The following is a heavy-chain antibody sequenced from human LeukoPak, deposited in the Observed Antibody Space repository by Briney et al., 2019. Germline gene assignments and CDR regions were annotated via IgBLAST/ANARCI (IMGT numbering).Heavy chain of an antibody. CDR2: IDYSAYT. Sequence: SGTLSLTCTVSGGSLSTYFWTWLRQPPWKGLEWVGYIDYSAYTKYNPSLKSRVTISVDTSKNQFSLSLSSLTAADTAVYYCAREVSRGRSGYQIDYWGPGTLVTVSS. D-gene: IGHD3-22*01. CDR1: GGSLSTYF. CDR3: AREVSRGRSGYQIDY. V-gene: IGHV4-59*01. J-gene: IGHJ4*02.